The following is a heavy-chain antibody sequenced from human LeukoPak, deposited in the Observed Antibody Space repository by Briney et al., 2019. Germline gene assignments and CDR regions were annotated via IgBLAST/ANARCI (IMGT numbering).Heavy chain of an antibody. V-gene: IGHV4-39*01. D-gene: IGHD2-2*01. J-gene: IGHJ5*02. CDR3: ARSTASEGPTHNWFDP. Sequence: SETLSLTCTVSGGSISSTYKYWGWVRQPPGRGLEWIGSIYYSGATYYNPSLKSRVTVTVDTSKNQFSLKLTSVTAADTAVYYCARSTASEGPTHNWFDPWGQGTLVTVSS. CDR1: GGSISSTYKY. CDR2: IYYSGAT.